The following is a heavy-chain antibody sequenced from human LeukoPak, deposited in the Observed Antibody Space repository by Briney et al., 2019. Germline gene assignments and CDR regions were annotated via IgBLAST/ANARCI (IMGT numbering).Heavy chain of an antibody. CDR1: DGPIRSHY. V-gene: IGHV4-59*11. Sequence: SETLSLTCTVSDGPIRSHYWTWLRQSPLKGLEWIGDISNSGSTKYNPSLKSRVTISIDTSKSQFSLRLTSVTAADTAVYYCGRDALVGYFSYYYIDVWGKGTTVTVS. CDR3: GRDALVGYFSYYYIDV. D-gene: IGHD2-15*01. J-gene: IGHJ6*03. CDR2: ISNSGST.